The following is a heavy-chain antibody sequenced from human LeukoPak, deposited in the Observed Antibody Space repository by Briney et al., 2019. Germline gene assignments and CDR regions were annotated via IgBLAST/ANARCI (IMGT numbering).Heavy chain of an antibody. CDR3: ARGYYGSGSYWGPGRNAFDI. J-gene: IGHJ3*02. CDR2: IIPILGIA. Sequence: SVKVSCKASGGTFSSYAISWVRQAPGQGLEWMGRIIPILGIANYAQKFQGRVTITADKSTSTAYMELSSLRSEDTAVYYCARGYYGSGSYWGPGRNAFDIWGQGTMVTVSS. V-gene: IGHV1-69*04. CDR1: GGTFSSYA. D-gene: IGHD3-10*01.